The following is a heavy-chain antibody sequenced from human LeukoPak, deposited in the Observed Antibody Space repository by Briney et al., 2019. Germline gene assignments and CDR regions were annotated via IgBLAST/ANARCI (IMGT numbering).Heavy chain of an antibody. J-gene: IGHJ4*02. Sequence: GGSWRLSWEASGFAFAPFPMHWVRQAPGKGLEWVAVISYDLSTTDYADSVKGRFTISRDNSKKTLFLEMNSLTSDDTALYYCASGYEGFEHWGQGALVIVSS. V-gene: IGHV3-30*04. CDR2: ISYDLSTT. CDR1: GFAFAPFP. CDR3: ASGYEGFEH. D-gene: IGHD5-12*01.